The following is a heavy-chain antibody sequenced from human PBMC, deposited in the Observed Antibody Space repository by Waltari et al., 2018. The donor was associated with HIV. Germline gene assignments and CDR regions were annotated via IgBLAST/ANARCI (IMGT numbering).Heavy chain of an antibody. CDR3: ARGGLGVFDY. V-gene: IGHV3-7*01. J-gene: IGHJ4*02. CDR1: GFTFSTYW. Sequence: EVQLVESGGGLVQPGGALRLSCAASGFTFSTYWMSRVRQGPGKGLEWVASIIQHGSEKYYVDSVKGRFTISRDNAKNSLYLQMNSLRAEDTAVYYCARGGLGVFDYWGQGTLVTVSS. CDR2: IIQHGSEK. D-gene: IGHD3-16*01.